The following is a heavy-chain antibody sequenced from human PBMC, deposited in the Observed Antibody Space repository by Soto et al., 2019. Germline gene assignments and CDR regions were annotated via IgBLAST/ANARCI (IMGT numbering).Heavy chain of an antibody. Sequence: PSETLSLTCTVSGGSISSYYWSWIRQPPGKGLEWIGYIYYSGSTNYNPSLKSRVTISVDTSKNQFSLKLSSVTAADTAVYYCARLIKSSSSAWFDPWGQGTRVTVSS. CDR2: IYYSGST. J-gene: IGHJ5*02. V-gene: IGHV4-59*08. D-gene: IGHD6-6*01. CDR3: ARLIKSSSSAWFDP. CDR1: GGSISSYY.